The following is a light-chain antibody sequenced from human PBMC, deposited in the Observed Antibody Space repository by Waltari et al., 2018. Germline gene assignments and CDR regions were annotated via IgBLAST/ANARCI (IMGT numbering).Light chain of an antibody. Sequence: QSVLTQPPSASGTPGQRVTIPCSGSRSNIGSHTVNWYQQLPGTAPKLLIYSNYQRPSGVPDRFSGSRSGTSASLAISGLQSEDEADYYCAAWDDGLSGRSWVFGGGTKLTVL. CDR2: SNY. CDR3: AAWDDGLSGRSWV. CDR1: RSNIGSHT. J-gene: IGLJ3*02. V-gene: IGLV1-44*01.